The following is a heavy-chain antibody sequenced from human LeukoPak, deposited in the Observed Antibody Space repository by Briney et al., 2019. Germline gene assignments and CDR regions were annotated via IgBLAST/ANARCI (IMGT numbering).Heavy chain of an antibody. J-gene: IGHJ5*02. D-gene: IGHD3-9*01. V-gene: IGHV4-61*02. CDR2: IYTSGST. Sequence: SETLSLTCTVSGGSISSSSYYWSWIRQPAGKGLEWIGRIYTSGSTNYNPSLKSRVTMSVDTSMNHFSLKLSSVTAADTAVYYCARDYDILTAYPPTQLFDPWGQGTLVTVSS. CDR3: ARDYDILTAYPPTQLFDP. CDR1: GGSISSSSYY.